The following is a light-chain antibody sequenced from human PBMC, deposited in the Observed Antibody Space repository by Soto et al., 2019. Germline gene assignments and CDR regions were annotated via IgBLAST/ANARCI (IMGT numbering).Light chain of an antibody. Sequence: DVQMTQSPSTLSASVGDRVTITCRASQSITSWLAWYQQKPGKAPKLLIYKASTLESGVPSRFSGSGSVTEFTLTISSLQPDDFARYYCQQYNRYPYTFGQGTKLEIK. J-gene: IGKJ2*01. CDR3: QQYNRYPYT. V-gene: IGKV1-5*03. CDR2: KAS. CDR1: QSITSW.